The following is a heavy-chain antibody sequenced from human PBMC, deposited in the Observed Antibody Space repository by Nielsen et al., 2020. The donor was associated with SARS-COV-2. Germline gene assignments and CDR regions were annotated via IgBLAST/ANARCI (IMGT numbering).Heavy chain of an antibody. CDR2: ISYDGSNK. D-gene: IGHD3-22*01. CDR3: ARDSSNYYYDSSGYCDY. Sequence: GESLKISCAASGFTFSNYAMHWVRQAPGKGLEWVAVISYDGSNKYYADSVKGRFTISRDSSKNTLFLQMNSLRAEDTAVYFCARDSSNYYYDSSGYCDYWGQGTLVTVSS. J-gene: IGHJ4*02. V-gene: IGHV3-30-3*01. CDR1: GFTFSNYA.